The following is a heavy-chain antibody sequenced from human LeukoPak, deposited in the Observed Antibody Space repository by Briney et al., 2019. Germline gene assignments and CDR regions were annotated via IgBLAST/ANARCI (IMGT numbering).Heavy chain of an antibody. CDR1: GFTFSSYV. Sequence: GGSLRLSCAGSGFTFSSYVMSWVRQAPGKGLEWVSAISGSDGSTYYADSVKGRFTISRDNSKNTVYLQMNSLRAEDTAVYYCATAPPDYWGQGTLVTVSS. J-gene: IGHJ4*02. CDR2: ISGSDGST. V-gene: IGHV3-23*01. CDR3: ATAPPDY.